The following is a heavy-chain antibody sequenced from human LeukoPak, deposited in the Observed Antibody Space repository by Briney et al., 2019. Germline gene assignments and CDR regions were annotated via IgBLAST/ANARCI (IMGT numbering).Heavy chain of an antibody. Sequence: SETLSLTCTVSGGSISSGSYYWSWIRQPAGKGLEWIERIYTSGSTNYNPSLKSRVTISVDTSKNQFSLKLSSVTAGDTAVYYCARGGITIFGVVIIRDWFDPWGQRTLVTVSS. CDR1: GGSISSGSYY. D-gene: IGHD3-3*01. J-gene: IGHJ5*02. CDR2: IYTSGST. V-gene: IGHV4-61*02. CDR3: ARGGITIFGVVIIRDWFDP.